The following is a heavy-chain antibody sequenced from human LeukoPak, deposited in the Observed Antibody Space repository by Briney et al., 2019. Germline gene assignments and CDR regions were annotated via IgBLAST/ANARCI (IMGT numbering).Heavy chain of an antibody. V-gene: IGHV3-11*04. CDR1: GFTFSDYY. CDR2: ISSSGSTI. J-gene: IGHJ2*01. CDR3: ARDPQSIVGAPYYWYFDL. D-gene: IGHD1-26*01. Sequence: GGSLRLSCAASGFTFSDYYMSWIRQAPGKGLEWVSYISSSGSTIYYADSVKGRFTISRDNAKNSLYLQMNSLRAEDTAVYYCARDPQSIVGAPYYWYFDLWGRGTLVTVSS.